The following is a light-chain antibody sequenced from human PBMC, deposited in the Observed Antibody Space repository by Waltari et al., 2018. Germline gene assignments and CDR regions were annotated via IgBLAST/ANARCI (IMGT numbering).Light chain of an antibody. CDR1: SSAVGSYTL. J-gene: IGLJ2*01. Sequence: QSALTQPASVSGSPGQSITISCTGTSSAVGSYTLVSWYQQHPGKAPKIMIYEGSKRPSGVSNRFSGSKSGNTASLTISGLQAEDEADYYCCSYAGSSTSVVFGGGTKLTVL. V-gene: IGLV2-23*01. CDR3: CSYAGSSTSVV. CDR2: EGS.